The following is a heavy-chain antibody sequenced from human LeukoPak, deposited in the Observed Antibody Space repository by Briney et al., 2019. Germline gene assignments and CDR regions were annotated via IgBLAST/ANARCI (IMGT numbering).Heavy chain of an antibody. CDR2: IYYSGIT. J-gene: IGHJ5*02. D-gene: IGHD6-19*01. V-gene: IGHV4-39*02. Sequence: SETLSLTCTVSGDSISSRSYYWGWIRQPPGKGLEWIGSIYYSGITYYNPSLKSRVTISVETSKNQFSLELRSVSPADTAVYYCVRDNGIAVAGPGRFDPWGQGTLVTVSS. CDR3: VRDNGIAVAGPGRFDP. CDR1: GDSISSRSYY.